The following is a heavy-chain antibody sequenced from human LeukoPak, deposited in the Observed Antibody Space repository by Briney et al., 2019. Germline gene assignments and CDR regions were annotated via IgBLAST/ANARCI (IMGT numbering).Heavy chain of an antibody. D-gene: IGHD1-26*01. CDR3: ARGAILGGYNLIDD. Sequence: PGGSLRLSCAASGFTFGTYAMHWVRQAPGKGLEWVAVILSDGSIQNTADSVRGRFIISRDNSKNTLFLQMSRLRTEDTAVYYCARGAILGGYNLIDDWGRGTLVTVSS. CDR1: GFTFGTYA. J-gene: IGHJ4*02. V-gene: IGHV3-30*04. CDR2: ILSDGSIQ.